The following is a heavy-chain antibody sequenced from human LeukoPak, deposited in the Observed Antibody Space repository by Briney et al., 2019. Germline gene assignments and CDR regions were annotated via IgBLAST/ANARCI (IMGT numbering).Heavy chain of an antibody. J-gene: IGHJ4*02. V-gene: IGHV3-64*01. CDR1: GFTFSNYA. CDR2: ISSNGGST. D-gene: IGHD3-3*01. CDR3: ARDSTPGGTITIFGVATCGYFDY. Sequence: GGSLRLSCAASGFTFSNYAMHWVRQAPGKGLEYVSAISSNGGSTYYANSVKGRFTISRDNSKNTLYLQMGSLRAEDMAVYYCARDSTPGGTITIFGVATCGYFDYWGQGTLVTVSS.